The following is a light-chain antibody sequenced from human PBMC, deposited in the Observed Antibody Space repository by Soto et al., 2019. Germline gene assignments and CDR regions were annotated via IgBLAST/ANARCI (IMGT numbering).Light chain of an antibody. V-gene: IGKV1-5*03. CDR3: QLYNDYPWT. J-gene: IGKJ1*01. CDR1: QTISTW. Sequence: DIQMTQSPSTLSASVGDRVTITCRASQTISTWLAWYQQKPGKAPKLLIYRSTSLESGVPSRFSGGGSGTPCTLTISSLQPDDVATYYFQLYNDYPWTFGQGTKVEVK. CDR2: RST.